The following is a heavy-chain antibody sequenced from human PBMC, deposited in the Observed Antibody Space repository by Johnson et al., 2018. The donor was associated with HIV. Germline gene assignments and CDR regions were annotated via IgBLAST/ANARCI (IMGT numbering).Heavy chain of an antibody. Sequence: VQLVESGGGVVQPGGSLRLSCAASGFTFSSYGMHWVRQAPGKGLEWVAFIRYDGSNKYYADSVKGRFTISRDNSKNTLYLQMNSLRAEDTAVYYCAKDWSVLEWLSLHAFDIWGQWTMVTVSS. V-gene: IGHV3-30*02. CDR3: AKDWSVLEWLSLHAFDI. D-gene: IGHD3-3*01. CDR1: GFTFSSYG. J-gene: IGHJ3*02. CDR2: IRYDGSNK.